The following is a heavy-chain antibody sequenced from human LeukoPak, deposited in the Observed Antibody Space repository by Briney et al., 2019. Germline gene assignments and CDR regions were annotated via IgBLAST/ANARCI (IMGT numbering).Heavy chain of an antibody. CDR3: ARARKDYGGNSGYYYYMDV. Sequence: SETLSLTCAVYGGSFSGYYWSWIRQPPGKGLEWIGYIYYSGSTNYNPSLKSRVTISVDTSKNQFSLKLSSVTAADTAVYYCARARKDYGGNSGYYYYMDVWGKGTTVTISS. V-gene: IGHV4-59*01. D-gene: IGHD4-23*01. CDR1: GGSFSGYY. J-gene: IGHJ6*03. CDR2: IYYSGST.